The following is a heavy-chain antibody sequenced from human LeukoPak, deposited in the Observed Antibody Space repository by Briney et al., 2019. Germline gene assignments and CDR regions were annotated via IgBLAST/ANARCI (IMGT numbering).Heavy chain of an antibody. D-gene: IGHD6-19*01. CDR2: IYYSGST. CDR3: ARLSGYSSGWYGGRFDP. Sequence: PSETLSLTCTVSGGSISSYYWSWIRQPPGKGLEWIGYIYYSGSTNYNPSLKSRVTISVDTSKNQFSLKLSSVTAADTAVYYCARLSGYSSGWYGGRFDPWGQGTLVTVSS. V-gene: IGHV4-59*01. J-gene: IGHJ5*02. CDR1: GGSISSYY.